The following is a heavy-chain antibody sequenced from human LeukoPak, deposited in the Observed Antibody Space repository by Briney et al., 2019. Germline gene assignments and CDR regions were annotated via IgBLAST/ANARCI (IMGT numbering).Heavy chain of an antibody. CDR1: GGSISSYY. J-gene: IGHJ3*02. CDR3: ARESELSLTFYYYDSSDAFDI. CDR2: IYYSGST. V-gene: IGHV4-59*12. Sequence: PSETLSLTCTVSGGSISSYYWSWIRQPPGKGLEWIGHIYYSGSTNYNPSLKSRVTISVDTSKNQFSLKLSSVTAADTAVYYCARESELSLTFYYYDSSDAFDIWGQGTMVTVSS. D-gene: IGHD3-22*01.